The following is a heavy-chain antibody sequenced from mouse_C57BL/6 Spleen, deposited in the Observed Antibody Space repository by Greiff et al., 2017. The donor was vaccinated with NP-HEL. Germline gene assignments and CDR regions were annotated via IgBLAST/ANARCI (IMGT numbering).Heavy chain of an antibody. CDR2: INPNNGGT. CDR1: GYTFTDYY. CDR3: ARDYYYGSSYYFDY. D-gene: IGHD1-1*01. V-gene: IGHV1-26*01. Sequence: EVQLQQSGPELVKPGASVKISCKASGYTFTDYYMNWVKQSHGKSLEWIGDINPNNGGTRYNQKFKGKATLTVDKSSSTAYMELRSLTSEDSAVYYCARDYYYGSSYYFDYWGQGTTLTVSS. J-gene: IGHJ2*01.